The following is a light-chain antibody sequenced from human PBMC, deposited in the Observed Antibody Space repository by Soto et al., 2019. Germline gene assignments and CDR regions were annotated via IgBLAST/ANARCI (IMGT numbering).Light chain of an antibody. CDR3: QHYGRAPRT. CDR2: GAS. Sequence: ETVLTQSPGTLSLSPGERATLSCRASQSVNNNYLAWYQQKAGQAPRLLIYGASSRATGISDRFSGSGSGTDFTLTISRLEPEDFAVYYCQHYGRAPRTFGRGTKVEIK. CDR1: QSVNNNY. V-gene: IGKV3-20*01. J-gene: IGKJ1*01.